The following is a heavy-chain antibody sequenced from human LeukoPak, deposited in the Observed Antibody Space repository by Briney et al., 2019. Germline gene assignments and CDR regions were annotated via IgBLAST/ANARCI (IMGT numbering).Heavy chain of an antibody. V-gene: IGHV3-30*01. CDR2: ISYDGSNK. CDR3: ARDPGGYDFWGGYYTTNWFDP. J-gene: IGHJ5*02. CDR1: VFTFSSYA. Sequence: GGSLRLSCAASVFTFSSYAMHCVRQAPGKGREWVAVISYDGSNKYYADSLKGRFTISRDNSKNTLYLQMNSLRAEDTAVYYCARDPGGYDFWGGYYTTNWFDPWGQGTLVTVSS. D-gene: IGHD3-3*01.